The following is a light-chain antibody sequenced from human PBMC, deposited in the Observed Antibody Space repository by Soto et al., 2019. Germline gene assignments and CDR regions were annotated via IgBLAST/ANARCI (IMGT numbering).Light chain of an antibody. CDR2: GAS. J-gene: IGKJ3*01. CDR1: QSVSSSY. Sequence: EIVLTQSPGTLSLSPGERATLSCRASQSVSSSYLAWYQQKPGQAPRLLIYGASSRATGIPDRFSGSGSGTDFTLTISRLEPEDFAVYYWLQYGSSLFTFGPGTKVDIK. CDR3: LQYGSSLFT. V-gene: IGKV3-20*01.